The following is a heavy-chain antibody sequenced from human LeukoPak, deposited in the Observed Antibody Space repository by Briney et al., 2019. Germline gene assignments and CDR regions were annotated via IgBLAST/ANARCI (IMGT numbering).Heavy chain of an antibody. J-gene: IGHJ4*02. D-gene: IGHD3-22*01. CDR3: ARGTSGYYDY. V-gene: IGHV4-39*07. Sequence: SETLSLTCTVSGGSISSSHNWGWIRRPPGKGLEWIGSLYYSGNTYYNPSLKSRATASGDTSKNQFSLKLSSVTAADTAVYYCARGTSGYYDYWGRGTQVTVSS. CDR2: LYYSGNT. CDR1: GGSISSSHN.